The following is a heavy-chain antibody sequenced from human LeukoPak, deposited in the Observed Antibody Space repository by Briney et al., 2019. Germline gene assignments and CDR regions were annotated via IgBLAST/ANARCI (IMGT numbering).Heavy chain of an antibody. J-gene: IGHJ5*02. CDR2: ISDNSRYI. CDR3: VRAHHPGGWFDP. V-gene: IGHV3-21*01. CDR1: GFTFSTYN. Sequence: GGSLRLSCAASGFTFSTYNMNWVRQAPGKGLEWVSSISDNSRYIYYAESVKGRFTISRDNAKNSLYLQMNSLRDEDTAVYYCVRAHHPGGWFDPWGQGTLVTVSS. D-gene: IGHD3-10*01.